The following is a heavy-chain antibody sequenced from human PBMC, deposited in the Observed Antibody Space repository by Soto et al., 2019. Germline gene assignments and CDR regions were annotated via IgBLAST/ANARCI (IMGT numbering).Heavy chain of an antibody. CDR3: ARTLSGGFDY. CDR2: MYYAGST. V-gene: IGHV4-59*12. CDR1: DGSISPYY. J-gene: IGHJ4*02. Sequence: SETLSLTCTVSDGSISPYYWSWIRQPPGKGLEWIGYMYYAGSTNYNPSLKSRVTISIDRSKNQFSLKLSSVTAADTAVYYCARTLSGGFDYWGQGTLVTVSS.